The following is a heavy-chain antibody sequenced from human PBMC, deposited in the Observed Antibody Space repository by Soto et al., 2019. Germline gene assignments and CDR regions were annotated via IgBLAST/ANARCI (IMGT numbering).Heavy chain of an antibody. J-gene: IGHJ4*02. V-gene: IGHV3-11*04. CDR3: ARDQTDSGGYSDS. D-gene: IGHD2-15*01. CDR2: ISSSSTI. Sequence: QRLSCAASGFTFSDYYMNWVRQAPGKGLEWVSSISSSSTIYYADSVQGRFTISRDNAKNSLYLQMNSLRAEDTAVYFCARDQTDSGGYSDSWGQGTLVTVS. CDR1: GFTFSDYY.